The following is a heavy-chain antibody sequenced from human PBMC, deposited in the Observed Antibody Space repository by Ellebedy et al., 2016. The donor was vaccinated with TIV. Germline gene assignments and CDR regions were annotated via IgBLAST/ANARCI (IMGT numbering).Heavy chain of an antibody. CDR3: AKVAREHYYGSGTFVYFDS. V-gene: IGHV3-30*18. CDR1: GFSFGRHG. CDR2: LSYDGNDK. J-gene: IGHJ4*02. Sequence: GGSLRLXCEASGFSFGRHGMHWVRQAPGKGLEWVADLSYDGNDKAYAESVKGRFTISRDDFSKKFFLQMHDVRPEDTAVYYCAKVAREHYYGSGTFVYFDSWGQGTLVTVSS. D-gene: IGHD3-10*01.